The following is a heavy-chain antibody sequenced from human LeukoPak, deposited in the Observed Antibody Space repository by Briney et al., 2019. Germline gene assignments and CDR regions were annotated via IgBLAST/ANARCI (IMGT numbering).Heavy chain of an antibody. J-gene: IGHJ3*02. V-gene: IGHV3-23*01. CDR2: ISGSGGST. D-gene: IGHD4-17*01. CDR1: GFTFSSYA. CDR3: AKDQAVTTSGAFDI. Sequence: GGSLRLSCAASGFTFSSYAMSWVRQAPGKGLEWVSAISGSGGSTFYADSVKGRFTISRDNSKNTLYLQMKSLRAEDTAVYYCAKDQAVTTSGAFDIWGQGTMVTVSS.